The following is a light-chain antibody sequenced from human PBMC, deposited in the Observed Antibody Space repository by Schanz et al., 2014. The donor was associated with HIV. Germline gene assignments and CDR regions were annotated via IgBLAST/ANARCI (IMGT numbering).Light chain of an antibody. CDR2: DVD. J-gene: IGLJ3*02. V-gene: IGLV2-14*03. CDR3: GSYRSGSPLGV. Sequence: QSALTQPASVSGSPGQSITISCTGTSSDIGGYKYVSWYQHHPGKAPKLLIFDVDNRPSGVSHRFSAYKSGNTASLTISGLQADDEADYYCGSYRSGSPLGVFGGGTKLTVL. CDR1: SSDIGGYKY.